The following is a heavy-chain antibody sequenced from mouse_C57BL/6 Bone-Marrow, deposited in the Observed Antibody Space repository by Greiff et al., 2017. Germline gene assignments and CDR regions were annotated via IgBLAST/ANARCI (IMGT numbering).Heavy chain of an antibody. J-gene: IGHJ1*03. CDR3: ARPITTVVAYWYFDV. CDR1: DSEVFPIAY. V-gene: IGHV15-2*01. CDR2: ILPSIGRT. Sequence: VQLQQSGSELRSPGSSVKLSCKDFDSEVFPIAYMSWVRQKPGHGFEWIGGILPSIGRTIYGEKFEDKATLDADTLSNTAYLELNSLTSEDSAIYYCARPITTVVAYWYFDVWGTGTTVTVSS. D-gene: IGHD1-1*01.